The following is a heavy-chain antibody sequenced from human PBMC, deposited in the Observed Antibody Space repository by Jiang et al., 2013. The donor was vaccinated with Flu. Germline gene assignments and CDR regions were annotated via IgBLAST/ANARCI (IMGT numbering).Heavy chain of an antibody. J-gene: IGHJ3*02. CDR2: INTNTGNP. Sequence: EWMGWINTNTGNPTYAQGFTGRFVFSLDTSVSTAYLQISSLKAEDTAVYYCARDRYSSRFGAFDIWGQGTMVTVSS. V-gene: IGHV7-4-1*02. CDR3: ARDRYSSRFGAFDI. D-gene: IGHD6-13*01.